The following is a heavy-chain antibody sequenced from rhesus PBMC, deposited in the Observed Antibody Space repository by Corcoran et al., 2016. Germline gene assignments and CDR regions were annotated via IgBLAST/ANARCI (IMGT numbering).Heavy chain of an antibody. CDR2: ITYSGST. J-gene: IGHJ6*01. CDR3: ARDRPGLDS. CDR1: GGSISSGYYY. V-gene: IGHV4-122*02. Sequence: QVQLQESGPGLVKPSETLSLTCAVSGGSISSGYYYWSWIRQPPGKALEWIGYITYSGSTSYNPSRKSRVTISRDTTKNQFSLKLSSVTAADTAVYYCARDRPGLDSWGQGVVVTVSS.